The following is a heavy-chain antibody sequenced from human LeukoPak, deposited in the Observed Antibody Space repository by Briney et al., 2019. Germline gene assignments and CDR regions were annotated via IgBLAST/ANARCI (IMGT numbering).Heavy chain of an antibody. CDR3: ARVHSWEAFDI. Sequence: GRSLRLSCAASGFTFSSYGMHWVRQAPGKGLEWVAVISYDGSNKYYADSVKGRFTISRDNSKNTLYLQMNSLRAEDTAVYYCARVHSWEAFDIWGQGTVVTVSS. D-gene: IGHD6-13*01. CDR1: GFTFSSYG. V-gene: IGHV3-30*03. J-gene: IGHJ3*02. CDR2: ISYDGSNK.